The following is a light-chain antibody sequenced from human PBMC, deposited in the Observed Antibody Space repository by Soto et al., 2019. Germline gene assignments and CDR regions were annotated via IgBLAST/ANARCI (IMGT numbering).Light chain of an antibody. CDR3: QQYGSSRFT. CDR1: QSVSSY. CDR2: GAS. Sequence: ESVLTQSPDPLSLSPGERATLSCRASQSVSSYLAWYQQKPGQAPRLLIYGASSRATGIPDRFSGSGSGTDFTLTISRLEPEDFAVYYCQQYGSSRFTFGPGTKVDIK. J-gene: IGKJ3*01. V-gene: IGKV3-20*01.